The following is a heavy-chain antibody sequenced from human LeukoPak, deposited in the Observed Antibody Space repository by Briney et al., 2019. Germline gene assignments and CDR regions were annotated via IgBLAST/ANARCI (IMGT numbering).Heavy chain of an antibody. J-gene: IGHJ5*02. CDR3: ARGRGYSSSWYTWFDP. V-gene: IGHV4-38-2*02. Sequence: PSETLSLTCTVSGYSISSGYYWGWIRQPPGKGLEWIGSIYYSGSTYYKPSLKSRVTISVDTSKNQFSLKLSSVTAADTAVYYCARGRGYSSSWYTWFDPWGQGTLVTVSS. D-gene: IGHD6-13*01. CDR1: GYSISSGYY. CDR2: IYYSGST.